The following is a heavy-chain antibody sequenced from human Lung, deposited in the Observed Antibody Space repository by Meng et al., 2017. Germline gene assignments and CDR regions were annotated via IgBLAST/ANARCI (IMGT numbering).Heavy chain of an antibody. V-gene: IGHV4-4*02. CDR3: ARFDISSSGRGDY. Sequence: GHVKEPGQGRVKRAGNPSLNCSVSGGSITSSTWWSCVRQTPGKGLEWFGEIFNSGSTNYNPPLESRVTISVDKSKNQFSMKVYSVTAADTATYYCARFDISSSGRGDYWGQGILVTVSS. D-gene: IGHD1-26*01. J-gene: IGHJ4*02. CDR2: IFNSGST. CDR1: GGSITSSTW.